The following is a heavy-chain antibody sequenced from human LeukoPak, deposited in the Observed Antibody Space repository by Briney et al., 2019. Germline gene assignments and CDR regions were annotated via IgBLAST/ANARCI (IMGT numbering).Heavy chain of an antibody. CDR1: GYTFTSYD. CDR3: ARHSGYYYYYYGMDV. CDR2: MNPNSGNT. D-gene: IGHD5-12*01. Sequence: GASVKVSCKASGYTFTSYDINWVRQATGQGLEWMGWMNPNSGNTGYAQKFQGRVTMTRNTSISTAYMELSSLRSEDTAVYYCARHSGYYYYYYGMDVWGQGTTVTVSS. J-gene: IGHJ6*02. V-gene: IGHV1-8*01.